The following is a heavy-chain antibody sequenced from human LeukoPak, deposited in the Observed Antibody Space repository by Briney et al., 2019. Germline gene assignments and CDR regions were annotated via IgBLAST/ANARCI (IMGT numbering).Heavy chain of an antibody. D-gene: IGHD6-19*01. Sequence: HPGGSLRLSCAASGFTFSSYGMHWVRQAPGKGLEWVAVISYDGSNKYYADSVKGRFTISRDNSKNTLYLQMNSLRAEDTAVYYCAKDRVAVAGTLIHWGQGTLVTVSS. CDR3: AKDRVAVAGTLIH. J-gene: IGHJ4*02. CDR1: GFTFSSYG. V-gene: IGHV3-30*18. CDR2: ISYDGSNK.